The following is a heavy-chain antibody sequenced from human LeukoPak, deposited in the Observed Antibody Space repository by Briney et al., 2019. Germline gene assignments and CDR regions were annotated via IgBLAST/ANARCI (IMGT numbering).Heavy chain of an antibody. V-gene: IGHV3-30*02. D-gene: IGHD1-26*01. CDR2: IRYDGSNK. CDR3: AKDRWELLRAYYFDY. J-gene: IGHJ4*02. CDR1: GFTFSSYG. Sequence: GGSLRLSCAASGFTFSSYGMHWVRQAPGKGLEWVAFIRYDGSNKYYADSVKGRFTISRDNSKNTPYLQMNSLRAEDTAVYYCAKDRWELLRAYYFDYWGQGTLVTVSS.